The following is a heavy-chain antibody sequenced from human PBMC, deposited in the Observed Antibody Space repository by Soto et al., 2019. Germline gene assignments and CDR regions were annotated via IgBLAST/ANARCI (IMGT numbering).Heavy chain of an antibody. Sequence: GSVRLSCAASGFTFSSYSMNWVRQAPGKGLEWVSSISSSSSYIYYADSVKGRFTISRDNAKNSLYLQMNSLGAEDTAVYYCARPYCGGDCSAFFDYWGREPWSPSPQ. CDR2: ISSSSSYI. J-gene: IGHJ4*02. D-gene: IGHD2-21*02. CDR1: GFTFSSYS. CDR3: ARPYCGGDCSAFFDY. V-gene: IGHV3-21*01.